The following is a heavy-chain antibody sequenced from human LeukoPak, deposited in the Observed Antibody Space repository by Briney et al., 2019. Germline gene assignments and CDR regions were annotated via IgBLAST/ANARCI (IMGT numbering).Heavy chain of an antibody. V-gene: IGHV3-66*01. J-gene: IGHJ3*02. CDR3: ASCFRVNAFDI. CDR2: IYSGGST. CDR1: GFTFSSNY. D-gene: IGHD2-21*01. Sequence: GGSLRLSCAVSGFTFSSNYMSWVRQASGKGLEWVSVIYSGGSTYYADSVKGRFTISRDNSKNTLYLQMSSLRAEDTAVYYCASCFRVNAFDIWDQGTMVTVSS.